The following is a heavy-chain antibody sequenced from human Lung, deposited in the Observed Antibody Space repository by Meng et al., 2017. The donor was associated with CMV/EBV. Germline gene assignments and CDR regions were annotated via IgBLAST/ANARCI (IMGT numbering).Heavy chain of an antibody. CDR3: ARGFLSFVRVFDY. V-gene: IGHV4-34*01. CDR2: INHSGST. J-gene: IGHJ4*02. Sequence: QVQLHRWGAGLLKPSETLSLTGAVYGGSFSGYYWSWIRQPPGKGLEWIGEINHSGSTNYNPSLKSRVTISVDTSKNQFSLKLSSVTTADTAVYYCARGFLSFVRVFDYWGQGTLVTVSS. D-gene: IGHD2/OR15-2a*01. CDR1: GGSFSGYY.